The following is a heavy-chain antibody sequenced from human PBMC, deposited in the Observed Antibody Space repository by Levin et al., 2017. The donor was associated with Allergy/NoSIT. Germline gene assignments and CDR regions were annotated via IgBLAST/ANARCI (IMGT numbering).Heavy chain of an antibody. J-gene: IGHJ4*02. Sequence: QPGGSLRLSCAASGFTFSRYAMSWVRQAPGKGLEWVSTISASRTTTYYADYVKGRFTISRDNSRNTLYLEMNSLRAEDTAVYYCAKDPTVVGTYYFDYWGQGTLVTVSS. V-gene: IGHV3-23*01. D-gene: IGHD1-26*01. CDR2: ISASRTTT. CDR1: GFTFSRYA. CDR3: AKDPTVVGTYYFDY.